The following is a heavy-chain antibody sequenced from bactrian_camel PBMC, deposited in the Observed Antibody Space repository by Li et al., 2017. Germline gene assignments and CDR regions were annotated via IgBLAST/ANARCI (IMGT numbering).Heavy chain of an antibody. CDR1: SYVFDSYC. Sequence: HVQLVESGGGSVQTGGSLSLSCAAASYVFDSYCMGWFRQAPGKEREGVAAIVTGTGEPLYADSSKGRFTISQDNAKRTVDLQMNSLKAEDSAMYYCAAGNAAVHGCGVQTSRFRYWGQGTQVTVS. D-gene: IGHD1*01. V-gene: IGHV3S1*01. J-gene: IGHJ6*01. CDR3: AAGNAAVHGCGVQTSRFRY. CDR2: IVTGTGEP.